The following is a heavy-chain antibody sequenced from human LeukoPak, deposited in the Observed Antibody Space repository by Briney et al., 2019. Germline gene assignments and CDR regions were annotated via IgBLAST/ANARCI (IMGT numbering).Heavy chain of an antibody. CDR2: VHDTGST. V-gene: IGHV4-59*02. CDR1: GSSVSTFY. J-gene: IGHJ2*01. CDR3: ARGSTDVYWYLGV. Sequence: SETLSLTCIVSGSSVSTFYWSWLRQSPGTGLEWIGFVHDTGSTAYNPSLKSRVTISLETSKNQLSLMLTSVTAADTAMYYCARGSTDVYWYLGVWGRGTLVTVSS. D-gene: IGHD1-26*01.